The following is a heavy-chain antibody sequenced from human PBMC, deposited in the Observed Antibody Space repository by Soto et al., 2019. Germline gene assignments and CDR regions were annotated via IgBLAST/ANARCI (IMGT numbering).Heavy chain of an antibody. V-gene: IGHV3-23*01. Sequence: EVQLLESGGGLVQPGGSLRLSCAASGFTFSSFAMSWVRQAPGKGLEWVSTINKSGGSTYYADSVKGRFIISRDNSKNMLFLQINGLRAEDTAVYYCAKDPPTTGTTFDYWGRGTLVTVSS. CDR1: GFTFSSFA. J-gene: IGHJ4*02. CDR3: AKDPPTTGTTFDY. D-gene: IGHD1-1*01. CDR2: INKSGGST.